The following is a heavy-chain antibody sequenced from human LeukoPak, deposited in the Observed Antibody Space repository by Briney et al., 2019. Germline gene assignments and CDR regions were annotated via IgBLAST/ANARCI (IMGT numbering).Heavy chain of an antibody. Sequence: SETLSLTCTVSGVSMTNYYWSWMRQSPGKGREGIAYSHNSGENKYNPSIKRRITISEKTSKNEFSLKLSSVTAADTAVYYCARQPGGTAAFDIWGQGTTVTVSA. CDR3: ARQPGGTAAFDI. V-gene: IGHV4-59*08. D-gene: IGHD1-14*01. CDR2: SHNSGEN. J-gene: IGHJ3*02. CDR1: GVSMTNYY.